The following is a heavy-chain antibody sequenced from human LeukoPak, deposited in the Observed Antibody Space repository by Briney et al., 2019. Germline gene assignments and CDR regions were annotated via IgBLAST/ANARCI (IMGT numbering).Heavy chain of an antibody. CDR1: RFTISSYA. Sequence: PGGSLRLSCAASRFTISSYAMSWVRQAPGKGLECISGFSGSGGSTYYADSVKGRFTISRDNAKNSLYLQMNSLRAEDTAVYYCARDSLVLSNYYDSSGYDAFDIWGQGTMVTVSS. D-gene: IGHD3-22*01. J-gene: IGHJ3*02. CDR3: ARDSLVLSNYYDSSGYDAFDI. V-gene: IGHV3-23*01. CDR2: FSGSGGST.